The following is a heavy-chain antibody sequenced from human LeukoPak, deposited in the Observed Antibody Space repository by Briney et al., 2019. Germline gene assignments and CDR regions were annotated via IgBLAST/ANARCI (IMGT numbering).Heavy chain of an antibody. J-gene: IGHJ3*02. D-gene: IGHD2-21*02. CDR1: GGSISSYY. V-gene: IGHV4-59*08. CDR2: IYYSGST. CDR3: AGRDGNAFDI. Sequence: SETLSLTCTVPGGSISSYYWNWIRQPPGKGLEWIGYIYYSGSTNYNPSLKSRVTISVDTSKNQFSLRLSSVTAADTGVYYCAGRDGNAFDIWGQGTMVTVPS.